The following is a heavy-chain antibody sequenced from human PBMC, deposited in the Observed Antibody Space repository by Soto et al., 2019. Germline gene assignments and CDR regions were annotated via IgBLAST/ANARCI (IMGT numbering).Heavy chain of an antibody. V-gene: IGHV1-8*01. Sequence: GASVKVSCKASGYTFTSYDINWVRQATGQGLEWMGWMNPNSGNTGYAQKFQGRVTMTRNTSISTAYMELSSLRSEDTAVYYCARGMSSSWYDYYYYYYMDVWGKGTTVTVSS. CDR1: GYTFTSYD. CDR3: ARGMSSSWYDYYYYYYMDV. CDR2: MNPNSGNT. D-gene: IGHD6-13*01. J-gene: IGHJ6*03.